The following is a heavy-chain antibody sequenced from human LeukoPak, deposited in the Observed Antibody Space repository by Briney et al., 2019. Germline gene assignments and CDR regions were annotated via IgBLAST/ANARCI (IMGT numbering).Heavy chain of an antibody. D-gene: IGHD4-17*01. CDR2: IDPSDSYT. CDR1: GYSFTSYW. J-gene: IGHJ3*02. V-gene: IGHV5-10-1*01. Sequence: GESLKISCKGSGYSFTSYWISWVRQMPGKGLEWMGRIDPSDSYTNYSPSFQGHVTISADKSISTAYLQWSSLKASDTAMYYCARQGVLTTVTIASYPFNAFDIWGQGTMVTVSS. CDR3: ARQGVLTTVTIASYPFNAFDI.